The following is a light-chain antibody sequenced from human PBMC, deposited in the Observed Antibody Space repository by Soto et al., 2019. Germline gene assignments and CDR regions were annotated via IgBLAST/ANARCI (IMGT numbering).Light chain of an antibody. CDR1: NSNIGSNS. V-gene: IGLV1-44*01. J-gene: IGLJ3*02. Sequence: QSALTQSPSASGTPGQGVTISCYGSNSNIGSNSVNWYQQLPGMAPKLLIFGNNKRPSGVPDRFSGSKSGTSASLAISGLQSEDEADYYCAAWDDSLNGVVFGGGTKLTVL. CDR3: AAWDDSLNGVV. CDR2: GNN.